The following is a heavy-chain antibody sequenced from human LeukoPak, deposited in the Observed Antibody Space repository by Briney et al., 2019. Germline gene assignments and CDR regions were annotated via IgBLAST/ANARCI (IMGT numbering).Heavy chain of an antibody. CDR3: ARSRSGYSYDHAAFEI. V-gene: IGHV4-59*01. CDR1: GGSISTYY. D-gene: IGHD5-18*01. J-gene: IGHJ3*02. CDR2: IDYRGSA. Sequence: PSETLSLTCTVSGGSISTYYWSWIRQSPGKGLEWIAYIDYRGSATYNPPLRSRVTISVDTSRNQFSLKLSSVTAADTAVYYCARSRSGYSYDHAAFEIWGQGTLVTVSS.